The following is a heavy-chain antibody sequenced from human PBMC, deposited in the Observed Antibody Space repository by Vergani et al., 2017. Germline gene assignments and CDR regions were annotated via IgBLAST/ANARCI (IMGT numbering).Heavy chain of an antibody. CDR2: INHSGST. CDR1: GGSFSGYS. Sequence: QVQLQQWGAGLLKPSETLSLTCAVYGGSFSGYSWSWISQPPGKGLEWIGEINHSGSTNYNPSLKSRVTISVDTSKNQFSLKMSSVTAADTAVYYCARTHTSCVQQWLAPFDLWGRGTLVTVSS. CDR3: ARTHTSCVQQWLAPFDL. J-gene: IGHJ2*01. D-gene: IGHD6-19*01. V-gene: IGHV4-34*01.